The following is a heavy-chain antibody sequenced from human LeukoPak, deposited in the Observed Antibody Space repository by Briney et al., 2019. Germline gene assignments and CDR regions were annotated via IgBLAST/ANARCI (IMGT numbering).Heavy chain of an antibody. CDR2: IRSKAYGGTT. J-gene: IGHJ4*02. Sequence: PGRSLRLSCTASGFTLGDYAMGWFGQAPGKGLEWVGFIRSKAYGGTTEYAASVKGRFTISRDDSKSIAYLQMNSLKTEDTAVYYCTRTRVVTPTSEFDYWGQGTLVTVSS. CDR1: GFTLGDYA. CDR3: TRTRVVTPTSEFDY. D-gene: IGHD2-21*02. V-gene: IGHV3-49*03.